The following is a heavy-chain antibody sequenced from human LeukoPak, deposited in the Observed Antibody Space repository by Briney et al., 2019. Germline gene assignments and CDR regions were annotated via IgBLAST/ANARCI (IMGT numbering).Heavy chain of an antibody. V-gene: IGHV4-39*01. CDR2: IYYSGST. J-gene: IGHJ4*02. D-gene: IGHD5-12*01. Sequence: PSETLSLTCTVSGGSISSSSYYWGWIRQPPGKGLEWIGSIYYSGSTYYNPSLESRVTISVDTSKNQFSLKLSSVTAADTAVYYCARLTWDRVGGYDSSYFDYWGQGTLVTVSS. CDR3: ARLTWDRVGGYDSSYFDY. CDR1: GGSISSSSYY.